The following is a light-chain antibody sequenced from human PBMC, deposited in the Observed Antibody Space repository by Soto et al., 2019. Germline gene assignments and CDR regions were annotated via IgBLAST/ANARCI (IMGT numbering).Light chain of an antibody. J-gene: IGLJ1*01. V-gene: IGLV2-14*01. CDR3: SSYTSSNTLYV. CDR1: TSDVGDYNL. Sequence: QSVLTQPASVSGSPGQSIAISCTGTTSDVGDYNLVSWYHQHPGKAPKLMIYDVSNRPSGISDRFSASKSGNTASLTISGLQAEDEADYYCSSYTSSNTLYVFGTGTQLTVL. CDR2: DVS.